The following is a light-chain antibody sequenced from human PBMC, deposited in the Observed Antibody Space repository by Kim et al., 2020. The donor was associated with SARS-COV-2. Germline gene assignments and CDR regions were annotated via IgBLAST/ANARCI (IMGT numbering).Light chain of an antibody. Sequence: APGKPGRIPCWGNNIGSKRVHWYQQKPGQAPVLVIYYDSDRPSGIPERFSGSNSGNTATLTISRVEAGDEADYYCQVWDSSSDHWVFGGGTQLTVL. CDR3: QVWDSSSDHWV. CDR1: NIGSKR. J-gene: IGLJ3*02. V-gene: IGLV3-21*04. CDR2: YDS.